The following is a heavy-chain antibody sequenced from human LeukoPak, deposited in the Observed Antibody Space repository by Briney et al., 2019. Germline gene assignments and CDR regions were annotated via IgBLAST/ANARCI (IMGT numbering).Heavy chain of an antibody. CDR3: AKVRVDTAMVDAFDI. Sequence: GGSLRLSCAASGLRFSNYGMHWVRQAPGKGLEWVAFIRFDGSSKYFADSVKGRFIISSDNFQNTLILQMNNLKVEDTAVYYCAKVRVDTAMVDAFDIWGQGTRVVVSS. V-gene: IGHV3-30*02. CDR2: IRFDGSSK. CDR1: GLRFSNYG. D-gene: IGHD5-18*01. J-gene: IGHJ3*02.